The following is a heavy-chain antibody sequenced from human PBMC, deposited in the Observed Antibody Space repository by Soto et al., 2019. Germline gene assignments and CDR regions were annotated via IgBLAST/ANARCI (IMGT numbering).Heavy chain of an antibody. V-gene: IGHV1-18*01. Sequence: GASVKVSCKASGYTFTSYGISWVRQAPGQGLEWMGWISAYNGNTNYAQKLQGRVTMTTDTSTSTAYMELRSLRSDDTAVYYCARHPHGHSSGWYSPPYYFDYWGQGALVTVSS. J-gene: IGHJ4*02. CDR2: ISAYNGNT. CDR3: ARHPHGHSSGWYSPPYYFDY. CDR1: GYTFTSYG. D-gene: IGHD6-19*01.